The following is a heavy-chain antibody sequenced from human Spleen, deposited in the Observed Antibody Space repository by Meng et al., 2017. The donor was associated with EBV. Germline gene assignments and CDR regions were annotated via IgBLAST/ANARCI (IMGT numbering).Heavy chain of an antibody. Sequence: LGQSGDGLKKPGGSMKVSCKASVYIVSIYAMTWVRQAPGQGLEWVGWSNPFNGKTNYAEEFQGRVTMTTDTSTSTAYMELGSLTSDDTAVYYCARTAIAATGSYEWFDPWGQGTLVTVSS. CDR3: ARTAIAATGSYEWFDP. CDR1: VYIVSIYA. CDR2: SNPFNGKT. D-gene: IGHD6-13*01. J-gene: IGHJ5*02. V-gene: IGHV1-18*04.